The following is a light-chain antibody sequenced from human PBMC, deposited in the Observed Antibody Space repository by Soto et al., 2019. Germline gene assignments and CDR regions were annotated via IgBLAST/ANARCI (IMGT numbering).Light chain of an antibody. V-gene: IGLV2-14*01. J-gene: IGLJ2*01. Sequence: QSVLTQPASVSGSPGQSIAISCTGTSSDVGGYDQVSWYQQHPGKAPKLMIYAATTRPSGVSNRFSGSKSGNTASLTISGLQAEDEADYYCSSYTGSGTFFGGGTQLTVL. CDR2: AAT. CDR3: SSYTGSGTF. CDR1: SSDVGGYDQ.